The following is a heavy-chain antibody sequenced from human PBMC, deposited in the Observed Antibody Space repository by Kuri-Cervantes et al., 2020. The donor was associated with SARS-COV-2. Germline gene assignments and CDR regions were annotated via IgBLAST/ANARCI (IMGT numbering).Heavy chain of an antibody. Sequence: GGSLRPPCAASGFTFSSYSMNGVRQAPGKGLEWVSSIISSSSYIYYADSVKGRFTISRDNAKNSLYLQMNSLRAEDTAVYYCAKRTSTGEYSIPSGPLDYWGQGTLVTVSS. CDR1: GFTFSSYS. J-gene: IGHJ4*02. CDR3: AKRTSTGEYSIPSGPLDY. CDR2: IISSSSYI. D-gene: IGHD6-6*01. V-gene: IGHV3-21*04.